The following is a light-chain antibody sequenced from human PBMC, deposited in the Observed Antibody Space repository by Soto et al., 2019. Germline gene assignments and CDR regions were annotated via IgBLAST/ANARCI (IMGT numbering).Light chain of an antibody. Sequence: QSALTQPASVSGSPGQPITISCTGTSSDVGGYNYVSWYQQHPGKAPKLMIYEVSNRPSGVSNRFSGSKSGNTASLTISGLQAEDEADHYCSSYTSSSYYVFGTGTKVTVL. V-gene: IGLV2-14*01. J-gene: IGLJ1*01. CDR3: SSYTSSSYYV. CDR2: EVS. CDR1: SSDVGGYNY.